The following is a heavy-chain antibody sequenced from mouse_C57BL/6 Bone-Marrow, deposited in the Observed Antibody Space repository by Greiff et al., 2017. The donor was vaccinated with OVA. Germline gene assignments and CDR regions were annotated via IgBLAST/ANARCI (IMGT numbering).Heavy chain of an antibody. J-gene: IGHJ3*01. V-gene: IGHV1-19*01. Sequence: VQLQQSGPVLVKPGASVKMSCKASGYTFTDYYMNWVKQSHGKSLEWIGVINPYNGGTSYNQKFKGKATLTVDKSSSTAYMELNSLTSEDSAVYYCAKEGIYYDYDAWFAYWGQGTLVTVSA. CDR3: AKEGIYYDYDAWFAY. CDR1: GYTFTDYY. CDR2: INPYNGGT. D-gene: IGHD2-4*01.